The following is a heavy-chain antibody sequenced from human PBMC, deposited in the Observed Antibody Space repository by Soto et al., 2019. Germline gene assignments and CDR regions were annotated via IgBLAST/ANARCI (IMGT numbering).Heavy chain of an antibody. CDR3: AREIAVAGLDAFDI. D-gene: IGHD6-19*01. V-gene: IGHV3-48*03. J-gene: IGHJ3*02. Sequence: GGSLRLSCAASGFTFSSYEMNWVRQAPGKGLEWVSYISSSGSTIYYADSVKGRFTISRDNAKNSLYLQMNSLRAEDTAVYYCAREIAVAGLDAFDIWGQGTMVTVSS. CDR1: GFTFSSYE. CDR2: ISSSGSTI.